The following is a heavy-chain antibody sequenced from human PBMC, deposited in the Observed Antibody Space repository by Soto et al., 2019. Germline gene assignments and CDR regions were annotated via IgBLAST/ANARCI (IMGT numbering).Heavy chain of an antibody. CDR3: AREGQAPYYYYGMDV. V-gene: IGHV1-18*01. CDR1: GYTFTNYG. CDR2: ISGYNGNT. J-gene: IGHJ6*02. Sequence: QVQLVQSGAEVKKPGASVTVSCKASGYTFTNYGFSWVRQAPGQGLEWMGWISGYNGNTKYAEKLQNSVTMTTDTSTNTAHMELRSLRSDDTAVYYCAREGQAPYYYYGMDVWGQGTAVTVSS.